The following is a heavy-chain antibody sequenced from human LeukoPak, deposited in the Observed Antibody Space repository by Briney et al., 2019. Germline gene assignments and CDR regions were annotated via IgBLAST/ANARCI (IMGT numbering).Heavy chain of an antibody. CDR3: ARSGVFYYYYMDV. J-gene: IGHJ6*03. V-gene: IGHV3-48*03. Sequence: RFTISRDNAKHSLYLQMNSLRAEDTAVYYCARSGVFYYYYMDVWGKGTTVTISS.